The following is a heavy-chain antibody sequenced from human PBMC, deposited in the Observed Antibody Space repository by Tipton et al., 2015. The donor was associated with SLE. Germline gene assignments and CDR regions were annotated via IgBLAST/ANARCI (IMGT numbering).Heavy chain of an antibody. CDR1: GGSINDYY. CDR3: ARDSAVNFWYFDL. J-gene: IGHJ2*01. V-gene: IGHV4-59*01. Sequence: SLTCIVSGGSINDYYWGWIRQSPGKGLEWIASIYDSGSNYNPSLKNRVTISLDTSKSQFSLRLTSVTAADTAMYYCARDSAVNFWYFDLWGRGTLVTVSS. CDR2: IYDSGS.